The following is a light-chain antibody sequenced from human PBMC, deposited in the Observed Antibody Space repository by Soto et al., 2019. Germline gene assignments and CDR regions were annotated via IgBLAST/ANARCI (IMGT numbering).Light chain of an antibody. J-gene: IGLJ3*02. CDR2: GNS. Sequence: QSVLTQPPSVSGAPGQRVTISCTGSSSNIGAGYDVHWYQQLPGTAPKLLIYGNSNRPSGVPDRFSGSKSGISASLAITGLQAEDEADYYCQSYDSSRSGSVFGGGTKLTVL. CDR1: SSNIGAGYD. CDR3: QSYDSSRSGSV. V-gene: IGLV1-40*01.